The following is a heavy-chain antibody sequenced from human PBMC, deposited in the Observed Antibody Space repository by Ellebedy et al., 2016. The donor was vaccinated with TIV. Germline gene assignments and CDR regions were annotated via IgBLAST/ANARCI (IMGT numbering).Heavy chain of an antibody. D-gene: IGHD6-19*01. V-gene: IGHV1-24*01. CDR2: FDPEDGET. J-gene: IGHJ5*02. CDR3: ATEGQSIAVAGTPDSNWFDP. CDR1: GYTLTELS. Sequence: ASVKVSXXVSGYTLTELSMHWVRQAPGKGLEWMGGFDPEDGETIYAQKFQGRVTMTEDTSTDTAYMELSSLRSEDTAVYYCATEGQSIAVAGTPDSNWFDPWGQGTLVTVSS.